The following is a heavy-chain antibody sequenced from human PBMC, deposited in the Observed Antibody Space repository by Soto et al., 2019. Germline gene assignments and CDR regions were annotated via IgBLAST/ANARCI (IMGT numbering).Heavy chain of an antibody. CDR3: ASGRYLWGFFY. CDR1: GGSISSNY. V-gene: IGHV4-59*01. Sequence: ETLSLTCTVSGGSISSNYWSWIRQPPGKRLEWIGYIYYSGSTSTNYNPSLKSRVTISVDTSRNQFSLKLSSVTAADTAVYYCASGRYLWGFFYWGQGTLVTVSS. D-gene: IGHD1-26*01. J-gene: IGHJ4*02. CDR2: IYYSGSTST.